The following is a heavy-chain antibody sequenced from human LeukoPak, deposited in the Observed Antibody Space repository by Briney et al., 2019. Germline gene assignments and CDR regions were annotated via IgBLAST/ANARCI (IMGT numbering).Heavy chain of an antibody. CDR3: THPAYYYNVDV. CDR1: GLTFSVSA. D-gene: IGHD6-25*01. Sequence: GGSLKLSCSASGLTFSVSAIHWVRQASGKGLEWVGRIRTKADNYATAYAASVKGRFTISRDDSTNTAYLQMNSLKTEDTAVYYCTHPAYYYNVDVWGKGTTVTVSS. CDR2: IRTKADNYAT. J-gene: IGHJ6*04. V-gene: IGHV3-73*01.